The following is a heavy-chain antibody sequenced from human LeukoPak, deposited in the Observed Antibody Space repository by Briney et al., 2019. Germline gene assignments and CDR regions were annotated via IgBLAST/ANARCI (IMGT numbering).Heavy chain of an antibody. D-gene: IGHD5-24*01. CDR1: GGSFSGYY. CDR3: ARLMAGRDY. Sequence: SETLSLTCAVYGGSFSGYYWSWIRQPPGKGLEWIGEINHSGSTNYNPSLKSRVTISVDTSKNQFSLKLSSVTAADTAVYYCARLMAGRDYWGQGTLVTVSS. J-gene: IGHJ4*02. CDR2: INHSGST. V-gene: IGHV4-34*01.